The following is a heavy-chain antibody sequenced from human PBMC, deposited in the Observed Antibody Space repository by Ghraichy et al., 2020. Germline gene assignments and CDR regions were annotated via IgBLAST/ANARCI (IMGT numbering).Heavy chain of an antibody. CDR2: IYYSGST. Sequence: SETLSLTCTVSAGSISSYYWSWIRQPPGKGLEWIGYIYYSGSTNYNPSLKSRVTISVDTSKNQFSLKLSSVTAADTAVYYCARDLRQQLVPDAFDIWGQGTMVTVSS. D-gene: IGHD6-13*01. J-gene: IGHJ3*02. CDR1: AGSISSYY. V-gene: IGHV4-59*01. CDR3: ARDLRQQLVPDAFDI.